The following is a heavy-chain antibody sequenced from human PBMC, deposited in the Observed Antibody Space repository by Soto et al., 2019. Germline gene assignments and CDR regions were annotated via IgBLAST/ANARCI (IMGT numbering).Heavy chain of an antibody. Sequence: EVQLLESGGGLVQPGGSLRLSCAASGFTFSSYAMSWVRQAPGKGLEWVSAISGSGGSTYYADSVKGRFTISRDNSKNTLYLQMNSLRAEDTAVYYCAKGGYCSGGSCYSFGFDYWGQGTLVTVSS. D-gene: IGHD2-15*01. V-gene: IGHV3-23*01. CDR1: GFTFSSYA. CDR2: ISGSGGST. J-gene: IGHJ4*02. CDR3: AKGGYCSGGSCYSFGFDY.